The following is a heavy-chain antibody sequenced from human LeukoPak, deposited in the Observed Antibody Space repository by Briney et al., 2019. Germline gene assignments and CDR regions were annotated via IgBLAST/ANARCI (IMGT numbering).Heavy chain of an antibody. V-gene: IGHV1-2*02. Sequence: ASVKVSCKASGYTSTGYYMHWVRQAPGQGLEWMGWINPNSGGTNYAQKFQGRVTMTRDTSISTAYMELSRLRSDDTAVHYCARVRSIVATINGFDYWGQGTLVTVSS. CDR2: INPNSGGT. CDR3: ARVRSIVATINGFDY. D-gene: IGHD5-12*01. J-gene: IGHJ4*02. CDR1: GYTSTGYY.